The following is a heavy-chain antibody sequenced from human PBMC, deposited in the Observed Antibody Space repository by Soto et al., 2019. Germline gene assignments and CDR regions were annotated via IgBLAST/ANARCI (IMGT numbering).Heavy chain of an antibody. D-gene: IGHD1-1*01. CDR2: IYSDGST. J-gene: IGHJ4*02. Sequence: GGPLRLSCAAPGFPVSSNYMSWVRQAPVKGLEWVSVIYSDGSTYYADSVKGRFTISRHNSKNTLYLQMNSLRVEVTAVYYCAKKVPGSNPLDSWGQGALVTVSS. V-gene: IGHV3-53*01. CDR3: AKKVPGSNPLDS. CDR1: GFPVSSNY.